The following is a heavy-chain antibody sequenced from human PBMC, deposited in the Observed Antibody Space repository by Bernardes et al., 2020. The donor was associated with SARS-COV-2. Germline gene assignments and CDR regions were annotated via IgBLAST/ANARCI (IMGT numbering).Heavy chain of an antibody. CDR3: ARGGSRATWIQLWFSPPFDY. V-gene: IGHV4-39*01. J-gene: IGHJ4*02. D-gene: IGHD5-18*01. CDR1: GCSISSSSYY. CDR2: IYYSGST. Sequence: SETLSLTCTVSGCSISSSSYYWGWIRQPPGKGLEWIGSIYYSGSTYYNPSLKSRVTISVDTSTNQFSLKLSSVTAADTAVYYCARGGSRATWIQLWFSPPFDYWGQGTLVTVSS.